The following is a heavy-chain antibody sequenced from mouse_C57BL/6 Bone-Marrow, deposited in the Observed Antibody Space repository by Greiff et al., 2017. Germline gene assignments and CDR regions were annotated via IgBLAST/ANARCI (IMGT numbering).Heavy chain of an antibody. D-gene: IGHD6-1*01. J-gene: IGHJ1*03. V-gene: IGHV1-64*01. CDR3: APNGSYWYFDV. Sequence: VQLQQPGAELVKPGASVKLSCKASGYTFTSYWMHWVKQRPGQGLEWIGMIHPNSGSTNYNEKFKSKATLTVDKPSSTAYMQLSSLTSEDSAVYYCAPNGSYWYFDVWGTGTTVTVSS. CDR2: IHPNSGST. CDR1: GYTFTSYW.